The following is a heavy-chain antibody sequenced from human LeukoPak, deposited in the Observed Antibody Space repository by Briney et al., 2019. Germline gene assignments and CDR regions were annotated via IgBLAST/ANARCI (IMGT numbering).Heavy chain of an antibody. CDR3: ARGISTHWFDP. Sequence: SETLPLTCIVSGGSISSGDYYWSWIRQPPGKGLEWIGYIYYSGSTYYNPSLKSRVTISVDTSKNQISLILNSVTAADTAVYYCARGISTHWFDPWGQGTLVIVSS. J-gene: IGHJ5*02. CDR1: GGSISSGDYY. CDR2: IYYSGST. V-gene: IGHV4-30-4*01. D-gene: IGHD3-3*02.